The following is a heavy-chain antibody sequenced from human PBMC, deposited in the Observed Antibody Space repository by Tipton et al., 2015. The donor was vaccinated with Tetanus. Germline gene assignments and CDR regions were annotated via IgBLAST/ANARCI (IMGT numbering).Heavy chain of an antibody. CDR1: GFTVSSNY. V-gene: IGHV3-53*01. D-gene: IGHD1-26*01. J-gene: IGHJ3*02. CDR3: ARQWDSVGLSALDI. Sequence: SLRLSCAASGFTVSSNYMSWVRQAPGKGLEWVSVIYSDGNTYYADSVKGRFTISRDNSKNTLYLQMSSLRAEDTAVYYCARQWDSVGLSALDIWGQGTLVTVSS. CDR2: IYSDGNT.